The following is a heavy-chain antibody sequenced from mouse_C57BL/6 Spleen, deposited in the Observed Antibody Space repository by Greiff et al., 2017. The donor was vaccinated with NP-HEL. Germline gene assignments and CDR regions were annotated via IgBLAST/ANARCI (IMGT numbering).Heavy chain of an antibody. V-gene: IGHV1-63*01. CDR3: ARFDTTVGDY. CDR1: GYTFTNYW. Sequence: VQLQESGAELVRPGTSVKMSCKASGYTFTNYWIGWAKQRPGHGLEWIGDIYPGGGYTNYNEKFKGKATLTADKSSSTAYMQFSSLTSEDSAIYYCARFDTTVGDYWGQGTTLTVSS. CDR2: IYPGGGYT. D-gene: IGHD1-1*01. J-gene: IGHJ2*01.